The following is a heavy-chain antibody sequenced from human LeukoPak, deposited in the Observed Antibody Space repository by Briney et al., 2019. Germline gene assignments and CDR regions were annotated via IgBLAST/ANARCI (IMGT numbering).Heavy chain of an antibody. J-gene: IGHJ1*01. D-gene: IGHD4-17*01. V-gene: IGHV1-18*01. CDR3: ARDDYGDYVSYFLH. Sequence: GASVKVSCKASGYNFTIYTISWVRQAPGQGLEWMGWISPYNGNTNSGQKLQGRVTMTTDTSTNTAYMELRSLRSDDTAVYYCARDDYGDYVSYFLHWGQGTLVIVSS. CDR1: GYNFTIYT. CDR2: ISPYNGNT.